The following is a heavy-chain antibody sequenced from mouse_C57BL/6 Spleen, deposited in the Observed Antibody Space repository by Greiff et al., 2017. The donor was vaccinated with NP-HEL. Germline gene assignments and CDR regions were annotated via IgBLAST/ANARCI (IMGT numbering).Heavy chain of an antibody. J-gene: IGHJ3*01. D-gene: IGHD2-1*01. V-gene: IGHV1-61*01. CDR3: ARIYYGNYGAY. CDR2: IYPSDSET. Sequence: QVQLQQPGAELVRPGSSVKLSCKASGYTFTSYWMDWVKQRPGQGLEWIGNIYPSDSETHYNQKFKDKATLTVDKSSSTAYMQLSSLTSEDSAVYYCARIYYGNYGAYWGQGTLVTVSA. CDR1: GYTFTSYW.